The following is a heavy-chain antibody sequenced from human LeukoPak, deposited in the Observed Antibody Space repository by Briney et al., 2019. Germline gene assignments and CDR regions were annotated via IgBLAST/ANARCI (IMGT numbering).Heavy chain of an antibody. CDR3: ARDYLSPYSSSWSYYYYYMDV. CDR1: GYTFTSYG. CDR2: ISAYNGNT. J-gene: IGHJ6*03. V-gene: IGHV1-18*01. Sequence: ASVKVSCKASGYTFTSYGISWVRQAPGQGLEWMGWISAYNGNTNYAQKLQGRVTMTTDTSTSTAYMELRSLRSDDTAVYYCARDYLSPYSSSWSYYYYYMDVWGKGTTVTVSS. D-gene: IGHD6-13*01.